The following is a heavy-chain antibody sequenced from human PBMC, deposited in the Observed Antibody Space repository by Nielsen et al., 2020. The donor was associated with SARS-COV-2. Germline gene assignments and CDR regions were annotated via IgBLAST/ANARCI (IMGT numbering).Heavy chain of an antibody. CDR3: ASSYGDSYNWFDP. CDR1: GFTFTNYA. CDR2: INSDGSST. V-gene: IGHV3-74*01. D-gene: IGHD4-17*01. Sequence: GGSLRLSCAASGFTFTNYAMSWVRQAPGKGLVWVSRINSDGSSTSYADSVKGRFTISRDNAKNTLYLQMNSLRAEDTAVYYCASSYGDSYNWFDPWGQGTLVTVSS. J-gene: IGHJ5*02.